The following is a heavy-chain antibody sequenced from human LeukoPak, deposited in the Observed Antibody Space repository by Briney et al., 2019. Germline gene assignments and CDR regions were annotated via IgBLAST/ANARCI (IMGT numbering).Heavy chain of an antibody. V-gene: IGHV1-18*01. CDR1: GYTFTSYG. Sequence: ASVKVSCEASGYTFTSYGISWVRQAPGQGLEWMGWISAYNGNTNYAQKLQGRVTMTTDTSTSTAYMELRSLRSDDTAVYYCAIGSGSYYGGYFQHWGQGTLVTVSS. D-gene: IGHD1-26*01. J-gene: IGHJ1*01. CDR3: AIGSGSYYGGYFQH. CDR2: ISAYNGNT.